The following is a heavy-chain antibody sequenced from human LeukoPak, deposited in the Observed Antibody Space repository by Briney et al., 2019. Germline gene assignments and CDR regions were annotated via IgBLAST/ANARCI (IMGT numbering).Heavy chain of an antibody. CDR2: ISGSGGST. CDR3: AKGGVWFPGGDGMDV. D-gene: IGHD3-10*01. V-gene: IGHV3-23*01. J-gene: IGHJ6*04. CDR1: GFSFSSYA. Sequence: SGGSLRLSCAASGFSFSSYAMRWVRQAPGKGLEWVSAISGSGGSTYYADSVKGRFTISRDNSKNTLYLQMNSLRAEDTAVYYCAKGGVWFPGGDGMDVWGKGTAVTVSS.